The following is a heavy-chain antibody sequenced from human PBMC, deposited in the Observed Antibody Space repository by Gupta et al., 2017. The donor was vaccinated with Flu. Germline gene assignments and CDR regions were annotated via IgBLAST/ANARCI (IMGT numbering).Heavy chain of an antibody. D-gene: IGHD2-15*01. CDR2: IYWDDDK. CDR3: AHSEASGGSLEHGAFDI. V-gene: IGHV2-5*02. Sequence: QITLKESGPTLVKPTQTLTLTCTFSGFSLSTSGVGVGWIRQPPGKALEWLALIYWDDDKRYSPSLKSRLTITKDTSKNQVVLTMTNMDPVDTATYYCAHSEASGGSLEHGAFDIWGQGTMVTVSS. CDR1: GFSLSTSGVG. J-gene: IGHJ3*02.